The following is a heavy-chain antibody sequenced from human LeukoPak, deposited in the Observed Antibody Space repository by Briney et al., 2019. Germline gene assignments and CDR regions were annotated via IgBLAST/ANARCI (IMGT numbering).Heavy chain of an antibody. J-gene: IGHJ4*02. CDR2: IKNDGSRT. CDR1: GVTFSRYW. CDR3: VREPYCSGGSCYTSGFDC. Sequence: PGGSLRLSCAASGVTFSRYWMHWVRQAPGKGLVWASRIKNDGSRTTYADAVKGRFTISRDNAKNTLYLQMNSLSADDTAVYYCVREPYCSGGSCYTSGFDCWGQGTLVTVSS. V-gene: IGHV3-74*01. D-gene: IGHD2-15*01.